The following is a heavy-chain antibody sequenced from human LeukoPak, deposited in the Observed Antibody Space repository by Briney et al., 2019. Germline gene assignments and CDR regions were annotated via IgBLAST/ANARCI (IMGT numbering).Heavy chain of an antibody. Sequence: ASVKVSCKASGYTFTSYGISWVRQAPGQGLEWMGWISAYNGNTNYAQKLQGRVTMTTDTSTSTAHMELRSLRSDDTAVYYCARVALGDYATDYWGQGTLVTVSS. CDR1: GYTFTSYG. D-gene: IGHD4-17*01. J-gene: IGHJ4*02. V-gene: IGHV1-18*01. CDR2: ISAYNGNT. CDR3: ARVALGDYATDY.